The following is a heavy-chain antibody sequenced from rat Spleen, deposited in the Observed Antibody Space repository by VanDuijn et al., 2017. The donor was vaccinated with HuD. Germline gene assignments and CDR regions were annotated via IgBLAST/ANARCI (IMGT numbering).Heavy chain of an antibody. V-gene: IGHV5-20*01. Sequence: EVQLVESDGGLVQPGRSLKLSCAASGFTFSDHGMAWVLQAPTKGLVWVASISYDGGSTNYRDSVKGRFTISRDNAKNTLYLQMESLRSEDTATYYCAKDPWDSGANWFAYWGQGTLVTVSS. D-gene: IGHD4-3*01. CDR3: AKDPWDSGANWFAY. CDR1: GFTFSDHG. J-gene: IGHJ3*01. CDR2: ISYDGGST.